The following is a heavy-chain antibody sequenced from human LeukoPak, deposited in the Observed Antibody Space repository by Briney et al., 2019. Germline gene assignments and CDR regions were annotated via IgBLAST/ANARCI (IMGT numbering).Heavy chain of an antibody. J-gene: IGHJ5*02. Sequence: SETLSLTCTVSGGSISSYYWSWIRQPPGKGLEWIGEINHSGSTNYNSSLKSRVTISVDTSKNQFSLKLSSVTAADTAVYYCARGAVFFTKWFDPWGQGTLVTVPS. CDR1: GGSISSYY. V-gene: IGHV4-34*01. CDR2: INHSGST. CDR3: ARGAVFFTKWFDP. D-gene: IGHD3-3*01.